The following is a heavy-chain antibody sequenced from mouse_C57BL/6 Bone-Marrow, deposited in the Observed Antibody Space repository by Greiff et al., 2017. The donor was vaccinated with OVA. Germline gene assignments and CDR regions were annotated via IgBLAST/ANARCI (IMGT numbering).Heavy chain of an antibody. D-gene: IGHD6-1*01. CDR3: ASGDCEPFAY. J-gene: IGHJ3*01. V-gene: IGHV1-76*01. CDR1: GYTFTGYY. Sequence: VQLQQSGAELVRPGASVKLSCKASGYTFTGYYINWVKQRPGQGLEWIATIYPGSGYTYYNEKFKGKATLTAEKSSSTAYMQLSSLTSEDSAVCVCASGDCEPFAYGGRGTLVTVSA. CDR2: IYPGSGYT.